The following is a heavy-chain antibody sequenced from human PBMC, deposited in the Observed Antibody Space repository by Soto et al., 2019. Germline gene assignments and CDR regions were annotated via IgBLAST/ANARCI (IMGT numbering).Heavy chain of an antibody. V-gene: IGHV4-39*01. CDR3: ARQAVDEGYSSGWYFAS. D-gene: IGHD6-19*01. CDR1: GGSISSRSYF. CDR2: VSYNVRT. J-gene: IGHJ4*02. Sequence: SETLSLTCTVSGGSISSRSYFWGWIRQPPGKGLEWIGSVSYNVRTYYNPSLKSRLTMSVDTSKNQFFLKLSSVTATDTAVYYCARQAVDEGYSSGWYFASWGQGTLVTVSS.